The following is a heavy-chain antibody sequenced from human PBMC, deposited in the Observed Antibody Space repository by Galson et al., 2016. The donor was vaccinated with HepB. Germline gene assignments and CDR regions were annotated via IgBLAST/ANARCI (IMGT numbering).Heavy chain of an antibody. V-gene: IGHV6-1*01. CDR2: TYYRSKWYN. CDR1: GDSVSSNSAA. D-gene: IGHD3-22*01. CDR3: ARGDTSGSPGRDY. Sequence: CAISGDSVSSNSAAWNWIRQSPSRGLEWLGRTYYRSKWYNDYAVSVKSRIIVNPDTSKSQFSLELSSVTAADTAVYYCARGDTSGSPGRDYWGQGTLVTVSS. J-gene: IGHJ4*02.